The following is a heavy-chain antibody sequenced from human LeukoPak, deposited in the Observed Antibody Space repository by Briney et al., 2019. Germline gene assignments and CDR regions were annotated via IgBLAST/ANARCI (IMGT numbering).Heavy chain of an antibody. CDR1: GGSISSSSYY. CDR2: IYYSGST. CDR3: ARVDYYGSGSRDY. Sequence: RASETLSLTCTVSGGSISSSSYYWGWIRQPPGKGLEWIGSIYYSGSTYYNPSLKSRVTISVDTSKNQFSLKLSSVTAADTAVYYCARVDYYGSGSRDYWGQGTLVTVSS. V-gene: IGHV4-39*07. J-gene: IGHJ4*02. D-gene: IGHD3-10*01.